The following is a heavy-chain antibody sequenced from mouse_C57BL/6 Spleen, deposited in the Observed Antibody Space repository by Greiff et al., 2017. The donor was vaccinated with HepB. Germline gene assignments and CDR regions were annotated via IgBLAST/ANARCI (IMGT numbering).Heavy chain of an antibody. J-gene: IGHJ4*01. Sequence: EVQLQQSGPELVKPGASVKISCKASGYTFTDYYMNWVKQSHGKSLEWIGDINPNNGGTSYNQKFKGKATLTVDKSSSTAYMELRSLTSEDSAVYYCARGGIITTVVDAMDYWGQGTSVTVSS. D-gene: IGHD1-1*01. CDR3: ARGGIITTVVDAMDY. CDR1: GYTFTDYY. V-gene: IGHV1-26*01. CDR2: INPNNGGT.